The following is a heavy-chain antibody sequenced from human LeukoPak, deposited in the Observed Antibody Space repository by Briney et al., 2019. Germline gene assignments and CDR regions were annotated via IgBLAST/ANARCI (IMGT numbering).Heavy chain of an antibody. V-gene: IGHV1-24*01. CDR2: FDPEDGET. CDR1: GYTLTELS. Sequence: ASVKVSCKVSGYTLTELSMHWVRQAPGKGLEWMGGFDPEDGETIYAEKFQGRVTITADTSTDTAYMELSSLRSEDTAVYYCATLWLPFDYWGQGTLVTVSS. CDR3: ATLWLPFDY. D-gene: IGHD5-24*01. J-gene: IGHJ4*02.